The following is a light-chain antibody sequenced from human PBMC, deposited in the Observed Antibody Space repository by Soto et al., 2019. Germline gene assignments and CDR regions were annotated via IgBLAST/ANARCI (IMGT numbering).Light chain of an antibody. V-gene: IGLV1-44*01. Sequence: QSVLTQPPSASGTPGQRGTISCSGSSSNIGSNTVNWYQQLPGTAPKLLIYSNNQRPSGVPDRFSGSKSGTSASLAISGLQSEDAADYYCAAWDDSLNAWVFGGGTKVTVL. CDR2: SNN. J-gene: IGLJ3*02. CDR3: AAWDDSLNAWV. CDR1: SSNIGSNT.